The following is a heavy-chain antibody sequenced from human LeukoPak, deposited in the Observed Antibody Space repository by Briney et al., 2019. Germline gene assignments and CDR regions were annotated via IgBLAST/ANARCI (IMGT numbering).Heavy chain of an antibody. Sequence: GASVKVSCKASGYTFTSYGISWVRQAPGQGLEWMGWIGAYNGNTNYAQKLQGRVTMTTDTSTSTAYMELRSLRSDDTAVYYCARGAVVVVPAAISYYYYGMDVWGQGTTVTVSS. V-gene: IGHV1-18*01. CDR2: IGAYNGNT. CDR1: GYTFTSYG. J-gene: IGHJ6*02. CDR3: ARGAVVVVPAAISYYYYGMDV. D-gene: IGHD2-2*01.